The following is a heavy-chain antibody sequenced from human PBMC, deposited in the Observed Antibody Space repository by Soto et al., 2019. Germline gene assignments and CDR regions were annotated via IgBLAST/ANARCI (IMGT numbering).Heavy chain of an antibody. CDR3: ASTKKGYCSGGSCSNYYYGMDV. CDR2: IDPSDSYT. J-gene: IGHJ6*02. Sequence: GESLKISCKGSGYSFTSYWVSWVRQMPGKGLEWMGRIDPSDSYTNYSPSFQGHVTISADKSISTAYLQWSSLKASDTAMYYCASTKKGYCSGGSCSNYYYGMDVWGQGTTVTVSS. V-gene: IGHV5-10-1*01. D-gene: IGHD2-15*01. CDR1: GYSFTSYW.